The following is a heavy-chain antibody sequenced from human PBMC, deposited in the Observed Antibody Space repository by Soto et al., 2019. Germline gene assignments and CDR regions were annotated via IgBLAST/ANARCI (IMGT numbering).Heavy chain of an antibody. D-gene: IGHD6-13*01. J-gene: IGHJ4*02. CDR2: IYRAGST. V-gene: IGHV3-53*01. Sequence: EVQLVESGGGLIQPGGSLRLSCAVSGFTINSTYMSWVRQAPGKGLEWVSIIYRAGSTYYADSVKGRFTISRDNSKNTLYLQMNSLRAEDTAVYYCARDGGLAAAGTIDYWGQGTLVTVSS. CDR3: ARDGGLAAAGTIDY. CDR1: GFTINSTY.